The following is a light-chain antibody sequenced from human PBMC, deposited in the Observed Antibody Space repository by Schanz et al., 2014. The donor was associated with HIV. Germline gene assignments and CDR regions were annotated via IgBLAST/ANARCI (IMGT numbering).Light chain of an antibody. CDR1: QSVRSNF. V-gene: IGKV3-20*01. J-gene: IGKJ1*01. Sequence: EIVVTQSPGTVSLSPGARAILSCRASQSVRSNFLAWSQQKPGQAPRLLIYGASSRATGIPDRFSGSGSGTGFTLTISSLQPEDLATYYCQQSYEAPRTFGQGTKVQIK. CDR2: GAS. CDR3: QQSYEAPRT.